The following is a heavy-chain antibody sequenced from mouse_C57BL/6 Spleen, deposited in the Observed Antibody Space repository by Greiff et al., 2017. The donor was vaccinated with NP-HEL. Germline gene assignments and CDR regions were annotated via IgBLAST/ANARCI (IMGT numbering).Heavy chain of an antibody. V-gene: IGHV1-81*01. J-gene: IGHJ2*01. CDR3: ARDGTMFTTNYYFDY. Sequence: VQLQQSGAELARPGASVKLSCKASGYTFTSYGISWVKQRTGQGLEWIGEIYPRSGNTYYNEKFKGKATLTADKSSSTAYMELRSLTSEDSAVYFCARDGTMFTTNYYFDYWGQGTTLTVSS. D-gene: IGHD2-2*01. CDR2: IYPRSGNT. CDR1: GYTFTSYG.